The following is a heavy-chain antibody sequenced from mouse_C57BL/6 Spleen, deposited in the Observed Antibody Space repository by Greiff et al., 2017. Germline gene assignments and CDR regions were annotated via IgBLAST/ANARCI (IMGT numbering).Heavy chain of an antibody. D-gene: IGHD2-12*01. CDR3: ARHDYYFDY. CDR2: INPSSGYT. CDR1: GYTFTSYW. J-gene: IGHJ2*01. Sequence: QVQLQQSGAELAKPGASVKLSCKASGYTFTSYWMHWVKQRPGQGLEWIGDINPSSGYTKYNQKFKDKATLTADTSSSTAYMQLSSLTYEDSAVYYCARHDYYFDYWGQGTTLPVSS. V-gene: IGHV1-7*01.